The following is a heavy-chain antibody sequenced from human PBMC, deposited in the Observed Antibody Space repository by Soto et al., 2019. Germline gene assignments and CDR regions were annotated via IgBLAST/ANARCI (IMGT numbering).Heavy chain of an antibody. J-gene: IGHJ4*02. CDR1: GGSFSGYY. Sequence: QVQLQQWGAGLLKPSETLSLTCAVYGGSFSGYYWTWIRQPPGTGLEWIGEINHSGSTNYNPSLKSRVTISVDTSKTHFSLKLTSVTAADTAGYYCARDKITGLFDYWGQGTLVTVS. CDR2: INHSGST. V-gene: IGHV4-34*01. CDR3: ARDKITGLFDY. D-gene: IGHD2-8*02.